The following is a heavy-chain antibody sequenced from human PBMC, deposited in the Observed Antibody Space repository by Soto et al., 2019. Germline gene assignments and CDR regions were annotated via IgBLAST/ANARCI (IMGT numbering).Heavy chain of an antibody. CDR1: GFTFSSYA. V-gene: IGHV3-23*01. Sequence: EVQLLESGGGLVQPGGSLRLSYAASGFTFSSYAMSWVRQAQGKGLEWVSAISGSGGSTYYADSVKGRFTISRDNSKNTLYLQMNSLRAEDTAVYYCAKPIEMATIKAAFDIWGQGTMVTVSS. D-gene: IGHD5-12*01. CDR3: AKPIEMATIKAAFDI. J-gene: IGHJ3*02. CDR2: ISGSGGST.